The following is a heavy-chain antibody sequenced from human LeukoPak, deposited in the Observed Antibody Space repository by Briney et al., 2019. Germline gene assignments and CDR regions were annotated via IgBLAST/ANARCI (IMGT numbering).Heavy chain of an antibody. Sequence: PGGSLRLSCAASGFTFSSYSMNWVRQAPGKGLEWVSHISSSGSAKYYADSVKGRFTISRDNAKNSLYLQMSNLRAEDTAVYFCARGGGLDVWGQGATVTVSS. CDR2: ISSSGSAK. CDR3: ARGGGLDV. V-gene: IGHV3-48*04. J-gene: IGHJ6*02. D-gene: IGHD3-16*01. CDR1: GFTFSSYS.